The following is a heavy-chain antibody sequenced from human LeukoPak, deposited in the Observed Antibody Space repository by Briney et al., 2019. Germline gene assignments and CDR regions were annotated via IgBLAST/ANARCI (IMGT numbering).Heavy chain of an antibody. CDR1: GGSFSGYY. V-gene: IGHV4-34*01. CDR3: ARGLLWKDY. Sequence: SETLSLTCAVYGGSFSGYYWSWIRQPPGKGLEWIGEINHSGSTNYNPSLKSRVTISVDTSKNQFSLKLSSVTAADTAVYYCARGLLWKDYWGQGTLVTVSS. CDR2: INHSGST. J-gene: IGHJ4*02. D-gene: IGHD3-16*01.